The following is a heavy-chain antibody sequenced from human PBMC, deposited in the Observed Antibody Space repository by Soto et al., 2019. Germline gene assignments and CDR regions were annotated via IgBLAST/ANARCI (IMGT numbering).Heavy chain of an antibody. CDR3: ASAIHKVVAAINYYYYYMDV. J-gene: IGHJ6*03. V-gene: IGHV4-34*01. CDR1: GGSFSGYY. D-gene: IGHD2-15*01. CDR2: INHSGST. Sequence: QVQLQQWGAGLLKPSETLSLTCAVYGGSFSGYYWSWIRQPPGKGLEWIGEINHSGSTNYNPSLKSRVTISVDTSKNQFSLKLSSVTAADTAVYYCASAIHKVVAAINYYYYYMDVWGKGITVTVSS.